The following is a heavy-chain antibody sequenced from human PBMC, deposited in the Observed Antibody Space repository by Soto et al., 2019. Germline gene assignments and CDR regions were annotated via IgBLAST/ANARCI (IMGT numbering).Heavy chain of an antibody. CDR2: INPNGGST. Sequence: QVQLVQSGAEVKKPGASVKVSCKASGYIFIHYSIHWVRQAPGQGLEWMAIINPNGGSTNYAQKFQGIFIVTSDTSTSTGSMELNSIGSDDTAVYFCARSLLQGEFCGQGSLVTVSS. D-gene: IGHD2-21*01. J-gene: IGHJ4*02. CDR1: GYIFIHYS. CDR3: ARSLLQGEF. V-gene: IGHV1-46*01.